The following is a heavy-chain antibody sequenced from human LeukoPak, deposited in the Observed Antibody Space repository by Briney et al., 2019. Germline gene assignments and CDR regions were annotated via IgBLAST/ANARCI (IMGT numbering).Heavy chain of an antibody. D-gene: IGHD3-10*01. CDR1: GDSVSSNSAA. CDR3: ERLGSGSNY. CDR2: TYYRSKWYT. Sequence: SQTLSLTCAISGDSVSSNSAAWLWLRQSPSRGLEWLGRTYYRSKWYTEYAVSVKSRITINPDTSKNQFSLQLSSVNPEDTAVYYCERLGSGSNYWGQGPLVTVSS. J-gene: IGHJ4*02. V-gene: IGHV6-1*01.